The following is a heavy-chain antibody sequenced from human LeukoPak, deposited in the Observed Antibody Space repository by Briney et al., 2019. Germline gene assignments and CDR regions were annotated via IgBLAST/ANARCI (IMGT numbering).Heavy chain of an antibody. CDR2: INHSGST. CDR3: ARAILSGYPDS. V-gene: IGHV4-34*01. J-gene: IGHJ4*02. CDR1: GVASSGNY. D-gene: IGHD3-3*01. Sequence: SETLSLTCGVYGVASSGNYWSWIRQSPGRGLEWIGEINHSGSTNYNPSLKSRVTISLDTSKNQFSLKLSSVTAADTAVYYCARAILSGYPDSWGQGTLVIVFS.